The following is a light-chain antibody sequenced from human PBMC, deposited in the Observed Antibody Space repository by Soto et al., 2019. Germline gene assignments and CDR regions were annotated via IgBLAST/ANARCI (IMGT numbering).Light chain of an antibody. Sequence: ESLFTQSPTTLSLSPGESSTRSCRASQSVSSSYLAWYQQKPGQAPRLLIYGASSRTTSIPDRSSGSGSGTDFTLTISRLEPEDFAVYYCQQYGSSRRTFGQGTRVDIK. J-gene: IGKJ1*01. V-gene: IGKV3-20*01. CDR1: QSVSSSY. CDR2: GAS. CDR3: QQYGSSRRT.